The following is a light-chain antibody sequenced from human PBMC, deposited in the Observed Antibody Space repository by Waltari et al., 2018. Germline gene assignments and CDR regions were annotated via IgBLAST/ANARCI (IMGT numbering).Light chain of an antibody. CDR1: QSINSW. J-gene: IGKJ1*01. CDR3: QQYNSYEWT. CDR2: KAS. V-gene: IGKV1-5*03. Sequence: DIQMTQFPSTLSASVGDRLTITCRASQSINSWLAWYQQKPGKAPKLRIYKASRLESGVPSRFSGSGSGTEFTLTISSLQSDDFATYYCQQYNSYEWTFGQGTKVAIK.